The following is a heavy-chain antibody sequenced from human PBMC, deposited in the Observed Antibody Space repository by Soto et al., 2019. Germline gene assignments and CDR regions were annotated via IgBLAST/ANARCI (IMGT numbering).Heavy chain of an antibody. V-gene: IGHV3-21*06. Sequence: PGGSLRLSCAASGFSFSSHSFNWVRQAPGQGLEWVAYISSRSSLILYADSVRGRFVISRDNALNSLYLQMNSPRDEDTAIYYCVRERGEYDSGWYIDRWGQRPPVTVSS. D-gene: IGHD6-19*01. CDR3: VRERGEYDSGWYIDR. CDR1: GFSFSSHS. CDR2: ISSRSSLI. J-gene: IGHJ5*02.